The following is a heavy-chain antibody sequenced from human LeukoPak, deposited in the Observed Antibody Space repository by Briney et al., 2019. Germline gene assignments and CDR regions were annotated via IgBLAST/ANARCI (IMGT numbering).Heavy chain of an antibody. J-gene: IGHJ4*02. D-gene: IGHD2-15*01. V-gene: IGHV3-33*06. CDR3: AKQLGYCSDGSCYFPY. CDR2: IWYDGSNK. CDR1: GFTFRSHA. Sequence: GTSLRLSCATSGFTFRSHAMHWVRQSPGKGLEWVAQIWYDGSNKYYADSVQGRFTISRDNSKSTLCLQMNSLRAEDTAVYYCAKQLGYCSDGSCYFPYWGQGTLVTVSS.